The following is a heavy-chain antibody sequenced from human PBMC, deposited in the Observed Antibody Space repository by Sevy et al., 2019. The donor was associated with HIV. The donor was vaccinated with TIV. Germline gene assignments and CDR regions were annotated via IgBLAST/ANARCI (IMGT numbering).Heavy chain of an antibody. J-gene: IGHJ6*02. Sequence: GGSLRLSCAASGLTFSSYSMNWVRQAPGKGLEWVSSISSSSSYIYYADSVKGRFTISRDNAKNSLYLQMNSLRAEDTAVYYCARVEARDYYDSSGYQRTYYYYGMDVWGQGTTVTVSS. V-gene: IGHV3-21*01. D-gene: IGHD3-22*01. CDR1: GLTFSSYS. CDR2: ISSSSSYI. CDR3: ARVEARDYYDSSGYQRTYYYYGMDV.